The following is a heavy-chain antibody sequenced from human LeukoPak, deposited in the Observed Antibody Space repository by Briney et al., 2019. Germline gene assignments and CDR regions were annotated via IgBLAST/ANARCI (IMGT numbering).Heavy chain of an antibody. CDR1: GGSISSSSYY. V-gene: IGHV4-39*01. Sequence: SETLSLTCTVSGGSISSSSYYWGWIRQPPGKGLEWIGSIYYSGSTYYNPSPKSRATISVDTSKNQFSLKLSSVTAADTAVYYCARRDPITTDAFDIWGQGTMVTVSS. CDR2: IYYSGST. CDR3: ARRDPITTDAFDI. J-gene: IGHJ3*02. D-gene: IGHD3-22*01.